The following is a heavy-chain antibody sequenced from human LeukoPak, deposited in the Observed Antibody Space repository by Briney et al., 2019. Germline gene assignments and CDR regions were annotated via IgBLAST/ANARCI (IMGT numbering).Heavy chain of an antibody. D-gene: IGHD1-26*01. CDR2: IDRKVKGYAT. J-gene: IGHJ5*02. CDR1: GFIFGDSA. V-gene: IGHV3-73*01. Sequence: GGSLRLSCAGSGFIFGDSAIHWVRQDSGKGLEWVGLIDRKVKGYATAFAASVKGRFTISRDDSQNTAFLHMDTLKTGDTALYYCTKDSGTYNWLDPWGQGTLVTVSS. CDR3: TKDSGTYNWLDP.